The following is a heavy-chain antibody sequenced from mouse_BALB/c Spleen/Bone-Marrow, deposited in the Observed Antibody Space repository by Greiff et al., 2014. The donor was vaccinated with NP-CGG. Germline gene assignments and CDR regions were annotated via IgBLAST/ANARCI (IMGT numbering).Heavy chain of an antibody. CDR3: ARGGYGGACFAY. D-gene: IGHD1-2*01. Sequence: VQLQESGPELVKPGASVRISCKPSGYTFTSYYIHWVKQRPGQGLEWIGWIYPGNVNTNYNEKFKGKATLTADKSSSTAYMQLSSLTSEDSAVYFCARGGYGGACFAYWGQGTLVTVS. CDR2: IYPGNVNT. J-gene: IGHJ3*01. V-gene: IGHV1S56*01. CDR1: GYTFTSYY.